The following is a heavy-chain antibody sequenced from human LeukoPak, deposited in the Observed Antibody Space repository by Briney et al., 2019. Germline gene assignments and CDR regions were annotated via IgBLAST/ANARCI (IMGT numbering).Heavy chain of an antibody. Sequence: PGRSLRLSCAASGFTFSSYSMHWVRQAPGKGLEWVAVISYDGSNKYYADSVKGRFTISRDNSKNTLYLQMNSLRAEDTAVYYCASLYYGHYVRYWGQGTLVTVSS. J-gene: IGHJ4*02. D-gene: IGHD4-17*01. CDR3: ASLYYGHYVRY. CDR1: GFTFSSYS. CDR2: ISYDGSNK. V-gene: IGHV3-30*04.